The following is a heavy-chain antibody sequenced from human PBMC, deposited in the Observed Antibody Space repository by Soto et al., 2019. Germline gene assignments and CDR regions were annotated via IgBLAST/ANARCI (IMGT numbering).Heavy chain of an antibody. Sequence: GASVKVSCKASGYTFTSYYMHWVRQAPGQGLEWMGIINPSGGSTSYARKFQGRVTTTRDTSTSTVYMELSSLRSEDTAVYYCARVLDPVWWLRGDYYYYYGMDVWGQGTTVTVSS. CDR2: INPSGGST. CDR3: ARVLDPVWWLRGDYYYYYGMDV. V-gene: IGHV1-46*01. CDR1: GYTFTSYY. D-gene: IGHD5-12*01. J-gene: IGHJ6*02.